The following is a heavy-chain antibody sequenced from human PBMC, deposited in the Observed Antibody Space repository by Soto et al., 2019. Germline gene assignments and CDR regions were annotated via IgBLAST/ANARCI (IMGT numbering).Heavy chain of an antibody. J-gene: IGHJ3*02. V-gene: IGHV3-9*01. Sequence: EVQLVESGGGLVQPGRSLRLSCAASGFAFDEFAMHWVRQPPGKGLEWVSGISWNSGSKGYADSVKGRFTISRDNAKNSLYLQISSLRADDTALYYCAKVYAIRYCSSTSCLSDAFDIWGQGTMVTVSS. CDR3: AKVYAIRYCSSTSCLSDAFDI. D-gene: IGHD2-2*01. CDR2: ISWNSGSK. CDR1: GFAFDEFA.